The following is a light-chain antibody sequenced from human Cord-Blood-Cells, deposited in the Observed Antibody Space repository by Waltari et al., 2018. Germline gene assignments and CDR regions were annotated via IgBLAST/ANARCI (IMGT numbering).Light chain of an antibody. CDR1: SSDVGGYNY. V-gene: IGLV2-11*01. CDR3: CSYAGSYTFVV. Sequence: QSALTQPRSVSGSPGQSVTISCTGTSSDVGGYNYVSWYQQHPGKAPKLMICDVSKRPSGVPGRFSGSKSGNTASLTISGLQAEDEADYYCCSYAGSYTFVVFGGGTKLTVL. J-gene: IGLJ2*01. CDR2: DVS.